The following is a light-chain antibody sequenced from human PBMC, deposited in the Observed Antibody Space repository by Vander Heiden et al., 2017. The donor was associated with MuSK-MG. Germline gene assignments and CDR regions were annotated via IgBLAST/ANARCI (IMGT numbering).Light chain of an antibody. CDR3: QHYNSYWT. J-gene: IGKJ1*01. V-gene: IGKV1-5*03. CDR1: QSISSW. Sequence: DIQMTQSPSTLSASVGDRVTITCRASQSISSWLAWYQQKPGKAPKLLIYKASSLESGVPLRFSGSGSGTEFTLTSSSLQPDDFATYYCQHYNSYWTFGQGTKVEIK. CDR2: KAS.